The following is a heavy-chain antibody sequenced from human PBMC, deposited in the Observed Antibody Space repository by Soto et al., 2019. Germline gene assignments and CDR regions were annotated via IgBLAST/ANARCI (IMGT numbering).Heavy chain of an antibody. V-gene: IGHV4-59*08. J-gene: IGHJ6*02. CDR1: GGSISSYY. CDR3: ARPLSVHYYYYGMDV. Sequence: SETLSLTCTVSGGSISSYYWSWIRQPPGKGLEWIGYIYYSGSTNYNPSLKSRVTISVDTSKNQFSLKLSSVTAADTAVYYCARPLSVHYYYYGMDVWGQGTTVTVSS. CDR2: IYYSGST. D-gene: IGHD3-10*01.